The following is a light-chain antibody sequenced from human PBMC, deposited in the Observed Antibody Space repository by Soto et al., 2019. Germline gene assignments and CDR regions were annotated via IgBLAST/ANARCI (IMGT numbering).Light chain of an antibody. CDR3: QHYNSYSEA. J-gene: IGKJ1*01. CDR2: KAS. Sequence: DIHMTQSPSTLSESVGARVTITCRASQTISSWLAWYQQKPGKAPKLLIYKASTLKSGVPSRFRGSGSGTEFTLTISSLQPDDFATYYCQHYNSYSEAFGQGTKVDIK. CDR1: QTISSW. V-gene: IGKV1-5*03.